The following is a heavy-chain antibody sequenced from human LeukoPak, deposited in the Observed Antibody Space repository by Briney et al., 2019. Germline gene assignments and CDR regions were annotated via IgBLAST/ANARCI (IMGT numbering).Heavy chain of an antibody. Sequence: SETLSLTCAVYGGSFSGYYWSWIRQPPGKGLEWIGEINHSGSTNYNPSLKSRVTISVDTSENQFSLKLSSVTAADTAVYYCARDAASSGSYYIYWGQGTLVTVSS. D-gene: IGHD3-10*01. J-gene: IGHJ4*02. CDR3: ARDAASSGSYYIY. CDR1: GGSFSGYY. CDR2: INHSGST. V-gene: IGHV4-34*01.